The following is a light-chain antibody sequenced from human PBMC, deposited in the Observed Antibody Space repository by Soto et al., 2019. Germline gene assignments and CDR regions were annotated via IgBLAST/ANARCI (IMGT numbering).Light chain of an antibody. CDR3: QQYNSYSWT. CDR1: QSISSW. V-gene: IGKV1-5*03. Sequence: DIQMTQSPSTLSASVGDRVTITCRASQSISSWLAWYQQKPGKAPKLLMYKASSLESGVPSRFSGSGYGTEFTLTISSLQPDDFATYYCQQYNSYSWTFGQGTKVDIK. J-gene: IGKJ1*01. CDR2: KAS.